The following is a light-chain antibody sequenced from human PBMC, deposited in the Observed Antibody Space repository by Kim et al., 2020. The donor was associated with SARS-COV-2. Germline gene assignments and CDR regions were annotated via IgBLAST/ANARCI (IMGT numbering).Light chain of an antibody. J-gene: IGLJ3*02. Sequence: GKTVAISCTRSGGSIASNYVQWFQQRPGSSPTTLFHEDNQRPSGVPDRFSGSIDSSSNSASLTISGLKTEDEADYYCQSYDSSTQVFGGGTQLTVL. CDR2: EDN. V-gene: IGLV6-57*01. CDR3: QSYDSSTQV. CDR1: GGSIASNY.